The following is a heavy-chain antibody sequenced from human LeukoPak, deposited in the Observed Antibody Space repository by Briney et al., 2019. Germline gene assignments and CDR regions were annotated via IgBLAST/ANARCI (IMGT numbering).Heavy chain of an antibody. CDR2: INHSGST. CDR3: ARERRYCSSTSCFWFDP. Sequence: PSETLSLTCAVYGGSFRGYYWSWIRQPPGKGLEWIGEINHSGSTNYNPSLKSRVTISVDTSKNQFSLKLSSVTAADTAVYYCARERRYCSSTSCFWFDPWGQGTLVTVSS. CDR1: GGSFRGYY. J-gene: IGHJ5*02. V-gene: IGHV4-34*01. D-gene: IGHD2-2*01.